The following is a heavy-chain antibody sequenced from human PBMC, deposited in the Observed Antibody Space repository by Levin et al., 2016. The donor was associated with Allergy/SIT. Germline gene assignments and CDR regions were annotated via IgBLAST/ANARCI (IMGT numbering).Heavy chain of an antibody. V-gene: IGHV3-21*01. Sequence: WIRQPPGKGLEWVSSISSSSSYIYYADSVKGRFTISRDNAKNSLYLQMNSLRAEDTAVYYCARGAHITMVRGAASNVYNWFDPWGQGTLVTVSS. D-gene: IGHD3-10*01. J-gene: IGHJ5*02. CDR2: ISSSSSYI. CDR3: ARGAHITMVRGAASNVYNWFDP.